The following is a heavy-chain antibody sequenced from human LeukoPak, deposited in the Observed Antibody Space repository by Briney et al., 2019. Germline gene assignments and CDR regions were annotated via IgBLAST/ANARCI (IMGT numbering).Heavy chain of an antibody. D-gene: IGHD6-19*01. CDR2: YYTSGTT. J-gene: IGHJ4*02. V-gene: IGHV4-61*09. Sequence: SETLSLTCTVSGGSISSGRYFWSWIRQPAGKGLEWIGHYYTSGTTNYKPSLRSRVTISVDTSKNQFSLKLSSVTAADTAVYYCARAQTQWLAYFDYWGQGTLVTVSS. CDR3: ARAQTQWLAYFDY. CDR1: GGSISSGRYF.